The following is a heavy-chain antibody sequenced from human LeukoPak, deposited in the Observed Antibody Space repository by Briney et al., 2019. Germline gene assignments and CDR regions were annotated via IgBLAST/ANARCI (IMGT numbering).Heavy chain of an antibody. CDR1: GGSISTSNYY. CDR2: IFYSGST. CDR3: ARESPPTYYYDKNAFDI. V-gene: IGHV4-39*07. Sequence: SETLSLTCTVSGGSISTSNYYWGWIRQPPGKGLEWIGNIFYSGSTYYSPSLKSRVTISLDTSRNQFSLKLTSVTAADTAVYYCARESPPTYYYDKNAFDIWGQGTMVTVSS. J-gene: IGHJ3*02. D-gene: IGHD3-22*01.